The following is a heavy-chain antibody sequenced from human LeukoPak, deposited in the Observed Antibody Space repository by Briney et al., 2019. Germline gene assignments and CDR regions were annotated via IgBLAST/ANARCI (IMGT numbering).Heavy chain of an antibody. Sequence: GGSLRLSCEASGFSVSTNYMSWVRQAPGKGLEWVSVFYASGGTFYTDSVKGRFTISRDTSTNSLYLQMNSLRAEDTAVYFCAAKGNGYTGIYVFAHWGKGTLVTVSS. CDR3: AAKGNGYTGIYVFAH. D-gene: IGHD5-12*01. V-gene: IGHV3-66*01. CDR1: GFSVSTNY. CDR2: FYASGGT. J-gene: IGHJ4*02.